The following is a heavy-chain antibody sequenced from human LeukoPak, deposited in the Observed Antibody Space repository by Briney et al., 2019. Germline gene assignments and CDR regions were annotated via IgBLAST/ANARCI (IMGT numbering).Heavy chain of an antibody. CDR1: GYTFTGCY. D-gene: IGHD6-13*01. J-gene: IGHJ4*02. CDR3: ARDRVAAAGNDLDY. V-gene: IGHV1-2*04. Sequence: ASVKVSCKASGYTFTGCYMHWVRQAPGQGLEWMGWINPNSGGTNYAQKFQGWVTMTRDTSISTAYMELSRLRSDDTAVYYCARDRVAAAGNDLDYWGQGTLVTVSS. CDR2: INPNSGGT.